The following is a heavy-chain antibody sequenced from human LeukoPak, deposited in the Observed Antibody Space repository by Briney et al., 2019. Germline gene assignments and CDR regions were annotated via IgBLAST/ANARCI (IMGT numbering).Heavy chain of an antibody. J-gene: IGHJ4*02. CDR3: AKAVSGWELAY. CDR2: ISYDGRSK. Sequence: PGGSLRLSCAASGFTFSSYGMHWVRQAPGKGLEWVAVISYDGRSKYYADSMKGRFTISRDNSKNTLYLQLNSLRDEDTAVYYCAKAVSGWELAYWGQGTLVTVSS. CDR1: GFTFSSYG. D-gene: IGHD6-19*01. V-gene: IGHV3-30*18.